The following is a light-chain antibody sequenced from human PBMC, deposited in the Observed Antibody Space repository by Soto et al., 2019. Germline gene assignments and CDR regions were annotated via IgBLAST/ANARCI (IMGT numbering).Light chain of an antibody. Sequence: ERVMTQSPATLSVSPGEGATLSCRASQSVGSNLAWYQQKPGQAPRLLIYGASTRATGVPARFSGGGSGTEFTLTISGLQSEDFAVYYCQQYINWPLTFGGGTKVEIK. J-gene: IGKJ4*01. CDR2: GAS. V-gene: IGKV3-15*01. CDR1: QSVGSN. CDR3: QQYINWPLT.